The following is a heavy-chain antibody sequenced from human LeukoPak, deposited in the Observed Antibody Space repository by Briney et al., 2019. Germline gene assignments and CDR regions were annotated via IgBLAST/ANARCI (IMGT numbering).Heavy chain of an antibody. CDR2: ISWNSCSI. V-gene: IGHV3-9*01. CDR1: GFTFDDYA. J-gene: IGHJ4*02. Sequence: GRSLRFSCAASGFTFDDYAMHWVRQAPGKGLEWVSGISWNSCSIGYADSVKGRFTISRDNAKNSLYLQMNSLRAEDTALYYCAKDMAGMLIRIDYWGQGTLVTVSS. CDR3: AKDMAGMLIRIDY. D-gene: IGHD1-14*01.